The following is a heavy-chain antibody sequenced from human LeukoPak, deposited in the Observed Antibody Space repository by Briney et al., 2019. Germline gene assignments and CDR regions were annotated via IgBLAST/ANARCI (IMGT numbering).Heavy chain of an antibody. Sequence: GRSLRLSCAASGFTFTTYAMSWVRQAPGKGLEWVSAISGSGGSTYYADSVKGRFTISRDNSKNTLYLQMKSLRTEDTAVYYCAKAVSAHYFDYWGQGTLGTVSS. J-gene: IGHJ4*02. V-gene: IGHV3-23*01. CDR2: ISGSGGST. D-gene: IGHD6-19*01. CDR1: GFTFTTYA. CDR3: AKAVSAHYFDY.